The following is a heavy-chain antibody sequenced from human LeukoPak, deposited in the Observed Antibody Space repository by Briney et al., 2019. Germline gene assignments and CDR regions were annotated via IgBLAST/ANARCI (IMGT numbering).Heavy chain of an antibody. CDR1: GGSISSSSYY. V-gene: IGHV4-39*07. Sequence: SETLSLTCTVSGGSISSSSYYWGWLRQPPGTGLEWIGSIYYSGSTYYNPSLKSRVTISVDTSKNQFSLKLSSVTAADTAVYYCARGGILTGYKIDYWGQGTLVTVSS. J-gene: IGHJ4*02. CDR3: ARGGILTGYKIDY. CDR2: IYYSGST. D-gene: IGHD3-9*01.